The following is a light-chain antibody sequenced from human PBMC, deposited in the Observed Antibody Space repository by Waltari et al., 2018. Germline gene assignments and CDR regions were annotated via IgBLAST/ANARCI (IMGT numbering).Light chain of an antibody. CDR2: GAS. V-gene: IGKV3-20*01. Sequence: EIVLTQSPGTLSLSPGERATLSCRASQSVSRALAWYQQKPGQAPRLLIYGASNRATRIPDRFSGSGSGTDFSLTISRLDPEDVAVYYCQHYERLPATFGQGTKVEIK. CDR3: QHYERLPAT. CDR1: QSVSRA. J-gene: IGKJ1*01.